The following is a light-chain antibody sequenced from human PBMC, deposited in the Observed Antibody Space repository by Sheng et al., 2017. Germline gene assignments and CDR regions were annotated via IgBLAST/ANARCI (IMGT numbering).Light chain of an antibody. CDR2: ENN. CDR1: SSNIGKNF. CDR3: CSYRNLNTLV. J-gene: IGLJ3*02. V-gene: IGLV1-51*02. Sequence: QSVLTQPPSVSAAPGQRVTISCSGSSSNIGKNFVSWYQHLPGTAPKVLIYENNKRPSGIPDRFSGSKSGTSATLGISGLQTGDEAEYYCCSYRNLNTLVFGVGTKVTVL.